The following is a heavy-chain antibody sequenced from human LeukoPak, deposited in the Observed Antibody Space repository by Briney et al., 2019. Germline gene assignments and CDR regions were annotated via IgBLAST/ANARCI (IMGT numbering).Heavy chain of an antibody. CDR1: GGSISSHY. Sequence: SETLSLTCTVSGGSISSHYWSWIRQPPGKGLEWIGYIYYSGSTNYNPSLKSRVTISVDTSKNQFSLKLSSVTAADTAVYYCARGATSWVFDYWSQGTLVTVSS. J-gene: IGHJ4*02. D-gene: IGHD5-12*01. V-gene: IGHV4-59*11. CDR2: IYYSGST. CDR3: ARGATSWVFDY.